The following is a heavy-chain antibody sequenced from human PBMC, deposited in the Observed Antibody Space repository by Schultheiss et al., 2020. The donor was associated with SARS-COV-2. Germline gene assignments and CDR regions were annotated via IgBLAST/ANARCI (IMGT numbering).Heavy chain of an antibody. Sequence: SETLSLTCTVSGGSISSSYWSWIRQPPGKGLEWIGYIYYSGSTYYNPSLKSRVTISVDTSKNQFSLKLSSVTAADTAVYYCARQGYYGSGIVSNFDYWGQGTLVTVSS. CDR3: ARQGYYGSGIVSNFDY. CDR2: IYYSGST. CDR1: GGSISSSY. D-gene: IGHD3-10*01. J-gene: IGHJ4*02. V-gene: IGHV4-59*08.